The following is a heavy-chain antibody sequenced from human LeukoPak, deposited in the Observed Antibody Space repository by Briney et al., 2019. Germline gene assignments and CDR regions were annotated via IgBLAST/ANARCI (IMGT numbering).Heavy chain of an antibody. D-gene: IGHD2-15*01. Sequence: SETLPLTCAVYGGFFRGYYWSWIRQPPGKGLEWIGEINHSGSTNYNASLKSRVTISVDTSKNQFSLKLGSVTAADTAVYYCARGSQSLGYCSGGSCRAKIFDYWGQGTLVTVSS. J-gene: IGHJ4*02. V-gene: IGHV4-34*01. CDR1: GGFFRGYY. CDR2: INHSGST. CDR3: ARGSQSLGYCSGGSCRAKIFDY.